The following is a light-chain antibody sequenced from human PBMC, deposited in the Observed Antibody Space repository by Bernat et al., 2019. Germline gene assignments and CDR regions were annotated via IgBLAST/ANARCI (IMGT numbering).Light chain of an antibody. J-gene: IGLJ3*02. CDR1: SSDVGGYNY. CDR2: EVS. CDR3: SAYACSYDCV. V-gene: IGLV2-8*01. Sequence: QSALTQPPSASGSPGQSVTISCTGTSSDVGGYNYVSWYQQHPGKAPKLMIYEVSTRPSGVPDRFSGSKSGNTASLTVSELQAEDEAYYYCSAYACSYDCVFGGETTLTV.